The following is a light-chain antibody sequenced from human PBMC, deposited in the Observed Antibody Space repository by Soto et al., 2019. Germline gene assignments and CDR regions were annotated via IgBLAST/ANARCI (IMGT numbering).Light chain of an antibody. V-gene: IGKV4-1*01. Sequence: DIVMTQSPDSLAVSLGERATINCKASQSVLFDSNNMNYLAWYQQKPGQPPKLLIYWASIRQSGVPARFSGSGSRTDFTLTINSLQAEDVAVYYCQQYYDTLFTFGPGTKVDIK. CDR3: QQYYDTLFT. J-gene: IGKJ3*01. CDR2: WAS. CDR1: QSVLFDSNNMNY.